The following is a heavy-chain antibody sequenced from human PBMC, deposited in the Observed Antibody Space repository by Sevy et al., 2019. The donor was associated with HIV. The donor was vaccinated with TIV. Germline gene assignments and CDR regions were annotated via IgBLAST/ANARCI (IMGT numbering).Heavy chain of an antibody. J-gene: IGHJ6*02. CDR3: ANAYSGSYSHSYLYALDV. D-gene: IGHD1-26*01. V-gene: IGHV3-30*04. CDR2: ISHDGINE. CDR1: GFAFRTYA. Sequence: GGSLRLSCAASGFAFRTYAFHWVRQAPGKGLDWVALISHDGINEYYADSVKGRFTISRDNSKNTVYLEMNSLRNEDTAIYFCANAYSGSYSHSYLYALDVWGQGTTVTVSS.